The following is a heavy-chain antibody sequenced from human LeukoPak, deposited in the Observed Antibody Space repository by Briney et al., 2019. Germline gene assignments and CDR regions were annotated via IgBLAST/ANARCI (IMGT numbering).Heavy chain of an antibody. Sequence: GGSLRLSCTASGFIFSNYDMNWVRPAPGKGLEWVSSISSGSTYIYYADSVKGRFTISRDNAKSSLYLQMSSLRAEDTAVYYCARNYDYWGQGTLVTVSS. CDR2: ISSGSTYI. CDR3: ARNYDY. D-gene: IGHD1-7*01. V-gene: IGHV3-21*01. J-gene: IGHJ4*02. CDR1: GFIFSNYD.